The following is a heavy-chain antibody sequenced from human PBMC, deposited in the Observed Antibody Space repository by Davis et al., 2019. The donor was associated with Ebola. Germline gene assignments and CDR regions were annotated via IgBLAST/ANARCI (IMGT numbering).Heavy chain of an antibody. Sequence: ASVKVSCKASGYTFTSYGISWVRQAPGQGLEWMGWISAYNGNTNYAQKLQGRVTMTTDTSTSTAYMELRSLRSDDTAVYYCARERYGDSTASNYYYYYGMDVWGKGTTVTVSS. V-gene: IGHV1-18*04. CDR3: ARERYGDSTASNYYYYYGMDV. CDR2: ISAYNGNT. D-gene: IGHD4-17*01. J-gene: IGHJ6*04. CDR1: GYTFTSYG.